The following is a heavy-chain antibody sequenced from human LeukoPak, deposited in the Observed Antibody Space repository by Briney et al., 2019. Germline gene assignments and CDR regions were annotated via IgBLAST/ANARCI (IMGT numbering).Heavy chain of an antibody. D-gene: IGHD2-15*01. CDR2: ISGSGGST. J-gene: IGHJ4*02. Sequence: PGGSLTLSCAASGFTFSSYAMSWVRQAPGKGLEWVSAISGSGGSTYYADSVKGRFTISRDNSKNTLYLQMNSLRAEDTAVYYCSPPAELLGGRWGQGTLVTVSS. CDR3: SPPAELLGGR. V-gene: IGHV3-23*01. CDR1: GFTFSSYA.